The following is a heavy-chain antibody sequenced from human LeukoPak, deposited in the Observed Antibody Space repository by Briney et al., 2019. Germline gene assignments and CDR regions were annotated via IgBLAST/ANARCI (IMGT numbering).Heavy chain of an antibody. CDR2: IYPGDSDT. V-gene: IGHV5-51*01. Sequence: GESLKISCKGSGYSFTGYWIAWVRQMPGKGLEWMGIIYPGDSDTRYSPSFQGQVTISVDKSISTAYLQWSSLKASDTAMYYCARQDGAAKYYFDFWGQGTLVTVSS. D-gene: IGHD5-24*01. CDR1: GYSFTGYW. CDR3: ARQDGAAKYYFDF. J-gene: IGHJ4*02.